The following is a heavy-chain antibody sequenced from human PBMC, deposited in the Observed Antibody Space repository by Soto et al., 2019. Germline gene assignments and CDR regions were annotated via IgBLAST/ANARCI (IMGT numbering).Heavy chain of an antibody. J-gene: IGHJ4*02. D-gene: IGHD3-9*01. Sequence: SATLSLTCTFSGCSISSYSWRWIRQPPGKGLEWIGYIYYSGSTNYNPSLKSRVTISVDTSKNQFSLKLSSVTAADTAVYYCARHNSPAEGYDILTGYTSFDYWGQGTLVTVS. V-gene: IGHV4-59*08. CDR1: GCSISSYS. CDR3: ARHNSPAEGYDILTGYTSFDY. CDR2: IYYSGST.